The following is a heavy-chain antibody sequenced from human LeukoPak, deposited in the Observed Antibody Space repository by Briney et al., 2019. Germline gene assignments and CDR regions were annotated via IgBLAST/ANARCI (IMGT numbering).Heavy chain of an antibody. J-gene: IGHJ4*02. CDR3: AREGVSYGYDF. D-gene: IGHD3-16*01. V-gene: IGHV4-30-2*06. CDR2: IFHSGRT. Sequence: PSQTLSLTCAVSGASITSSGYSWSWIRQSPGKGLEYIGHIFHSGRTFSNPSLKSRVTISLERSRNQISLRLTSVTAADTAVYYCAREGVSYGYDFWGQGTLVTVSS. CDR1: GASITSSGYS.